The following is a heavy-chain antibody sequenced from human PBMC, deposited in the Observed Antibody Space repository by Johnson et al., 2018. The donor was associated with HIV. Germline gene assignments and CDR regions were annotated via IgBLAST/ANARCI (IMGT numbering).Heavy chain of an antibody. J-gene: IGHJ3*02. CDR1: EFTVSSNY. CDR3: ARDHGQLWLLPAFDI. V-gene: IGHV3-66*03. Sequence: VQLVESGGALIQPGGSLRLSCAASEFTVSSNYMSWVRQAPGKGLEWVSFIYDGGTTYYADSVKGRFTISRDNSKNTLYLQMNSLRVEDTAVYYCARDHGQLWLLPAFDIWGQGTMVTVSS. CDR2: IYDGGTT. D-gene: IGHD5-18*01.